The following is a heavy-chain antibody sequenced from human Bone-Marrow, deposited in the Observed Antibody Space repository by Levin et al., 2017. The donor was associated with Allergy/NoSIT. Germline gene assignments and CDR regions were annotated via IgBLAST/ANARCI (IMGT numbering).Heavy chain of an antibody. CDR3: ARESYYDSSGYSDF. Sequence: GASVKVSCKASGYTFTGYYIHWVRQAPGQGLEWMGWINPNSGATNYAQKFQGRVTMTRETSISTASMELSRLRSDDTAVYYCARESYYDSSGYSDFWGQGTLITVSS. CDR2: INPNSGAT. CDR1: GYTFTGYY. D-gene: IGHD3-22*01. V-gene: IGHV1-2*02. J-gene: IGHJ4*02.